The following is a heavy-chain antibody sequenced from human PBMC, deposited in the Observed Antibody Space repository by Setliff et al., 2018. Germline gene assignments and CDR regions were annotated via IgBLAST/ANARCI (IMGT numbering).Heavy chain of an antibody. Sequence: ASVKVSCKASGYTFTSYGISWVRQAPGQGLEWMGWISAYDGDTNYEQKLQGRVTMTTDTSTTTAYMELRSLRSDDTAVYYCARPGLYCSGGSCYGDDAFDIWGQGTMVTVSS. J-gene: IGHJ3*02. D-gene: IGHD2-15*01. CDR2: ISAYDGDT. CDR1: GYTFTSYG. CDR3: ARPGLYCSGGSCYGDDAFDI. V-gene: IGHV1-18*01.